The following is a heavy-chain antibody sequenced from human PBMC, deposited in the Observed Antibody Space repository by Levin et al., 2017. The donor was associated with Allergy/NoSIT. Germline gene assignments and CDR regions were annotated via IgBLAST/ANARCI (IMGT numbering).Heavy chain of an antibody. CDR3: VSYRDGPYIHIAY. CDR2: ISGNSRTI. Sequence: GGSLRLSCVVSGFTFSSYAMSWIRQTPDKGLEWISIISGNSRTIYYAASVRGRFTISRDNSKNTLYLQMNSLSAQDTALYYCVSYRDGPYIHIAYWGQGTLVTVSS. J-gene: IGHJ4*02. D-gene: IGHD3-16*02. V-gene: IGHV3-23*01. CDR1: GFTFSSYA.